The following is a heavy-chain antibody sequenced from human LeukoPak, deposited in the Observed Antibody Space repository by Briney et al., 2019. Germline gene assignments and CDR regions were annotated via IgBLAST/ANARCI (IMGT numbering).Heavy chain of an antibody. J-gene: IGHJ4*02. CDR3: ARDELEMATMDY. V-gene: IGHV4-59*01. CDR1: GGSISNYY. D-gene: IGHD5-24*01. CDR2: IYYSGTT. Sequence: SETLSLTCTVSGGSISNYYWNWIRQPPGKGLEWIGYIYYSGTTNYNPSLKSRVSMSVDTSKDQFSLKLSSVTAADTAVYYCARDELEMATMDYWGQGTLVTVSS.